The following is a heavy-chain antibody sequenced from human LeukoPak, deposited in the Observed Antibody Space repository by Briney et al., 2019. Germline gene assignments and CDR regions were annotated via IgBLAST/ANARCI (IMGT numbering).Heavy chain of an antibody. Sequence: GGTLRLSCAASGFTFSIYGMSWVRQAPGGGLEWVSAISGSGGSTYYADSVEGRFTISRDNSKNTLYLQMNSPRAEDTAVYYCARVPRRGSSGWRYFDYWGQGTLVTVSS. J-gene: IGHJ4*02. V-gene: IGHV3-23*01. CDR1: GFTFSIYG. CDR3: ARVPRRGSSGWRYFDY. D-gene: IGHD6-19*01. CDR2: ISGSGGST.